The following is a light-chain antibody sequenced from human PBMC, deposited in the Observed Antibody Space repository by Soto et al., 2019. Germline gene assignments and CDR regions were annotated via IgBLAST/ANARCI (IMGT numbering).Light chain of an antibody. CDR2: GAS. J-gene: IGKJ1*01. CDR3: QQYNNWPKT. V-gene: IGKV3-15*01. Sequence: ELVMTQSPATLSLSPGERATLSCRASQSISSNLAWYQQKPGQAPRLLIYGASTRATGLPARFSGSGSGTEFTLTISSLQSEDFAVYYCQQYNNWPKTFGQGTKVEIK. CDR1: QSISSN.